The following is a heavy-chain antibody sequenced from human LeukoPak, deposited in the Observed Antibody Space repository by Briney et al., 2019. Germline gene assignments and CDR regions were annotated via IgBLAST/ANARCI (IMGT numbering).Heavy chain of an antibody. Sequence: SETLSLTCTVSGYSISSGYYWGWIRQPPGKGLEWIGSIYHSGSTYYNPSLKSRVTISVDTSRNQFSLKLSSVTAADTAVYYCVRGEHCSSTSFHYYYYYYMDVWGKGTTVTVSS. CDR3: VRGEHCSSTSFHYYYYYYMDV. CDR1: GYSISSGYY. CDR2: IYHSGST. D-gene: IGHD2-2*01. J-gene: IGHJ6*03. V-gene: IGHV4-38-2*02.